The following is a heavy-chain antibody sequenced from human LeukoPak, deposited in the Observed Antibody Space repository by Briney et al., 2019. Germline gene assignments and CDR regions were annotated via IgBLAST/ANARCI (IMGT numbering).Heavy chain of an antibody. V-gene: IGHV3-66*01. CDR1: GFTVSSNY. CDR3: ARDCSSTSCYGY. D-gene: IGHD2-2*01. Sequence: PGGSLRLSCAASGFTVSSNYMSWVRQAPGKGLEWVSVIYSGGSTYYADSVKGRFTISRDNSKNTLYFQMNSLRAEDTAVYYCARDCSSTSCYGYWGQGTLVTVSS. CDR2: IYSGGST. J-gene: IGHJ4*02.